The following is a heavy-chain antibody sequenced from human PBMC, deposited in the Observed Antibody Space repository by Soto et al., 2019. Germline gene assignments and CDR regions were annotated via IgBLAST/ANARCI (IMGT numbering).Heavy chain of an antibody. J-gene: IGHJ3*02. CDR2: INSDGSRT. CDR1: GFTFSSYW. CDR3: ARGVRGAYGLDI. D-gene: IGHD2-21*01. V-gene: IGHV3-74*01. Sequence: EVQLVESGGALVQPGGSLRLSCAASGFTFSSYWMHWVRQAPGKGLAWVSRINSDGSRTNYADSVKGRFTISRDNAKNTLYLQMNSLRAEETAVYYCARGVRGAYGLDIWGQGTMVTVSS.